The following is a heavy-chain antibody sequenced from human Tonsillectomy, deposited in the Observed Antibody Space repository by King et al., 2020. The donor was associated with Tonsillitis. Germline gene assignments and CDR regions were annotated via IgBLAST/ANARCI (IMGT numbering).Heavy chain of an antibody. CDR1: GYRFTGYW. CDR2: IAPTGSHG. D-gene: IGHD6-6*01. V-gene: IGHV5-10-1*03. Sequence: VQLVESGAELKKPGESLRISCKGSGYRFTGYWISWVRQRPGKELEWLGKIAPTGSHGIYSPPFQGHVIVSVDKSIDTAYLQWGSLRASDSGIYYCARQSGQLELTTAFDLWGQGTLVAVSS. CDR3: ARQSGQLELTTAFDL. J-gene: IGHJ3*01.